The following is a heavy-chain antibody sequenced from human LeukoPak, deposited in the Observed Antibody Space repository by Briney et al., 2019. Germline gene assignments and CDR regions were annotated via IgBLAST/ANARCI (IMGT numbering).Heavy chain of an antibody. V-gene: IGHV4-4*07. CDR3: ARDYYDSSGYDYGFDY. D-gene: IGHD3-22*01. CDR2: IYTSGST. J-gene: IGHJ4*02. Sequence: SETLCLTCTVSGGSISSYYWSWIRQPAGKGLECIGRIYTSGSTNYNPSLKSRVTMSVDTSKNQFSLKLSSVTAADTAVYYCARDYYDSSGYDYGFDYWGQGTLVTVS. CDR1: GGSISSYY.